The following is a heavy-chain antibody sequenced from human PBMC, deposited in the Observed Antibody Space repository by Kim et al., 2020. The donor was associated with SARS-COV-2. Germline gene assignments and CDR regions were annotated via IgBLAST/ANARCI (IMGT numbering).Heavy chain of an antibody. CDR1: GYTLTELS. CDR3: ATSIIAASGTHNWFES. Sequence: ASVKVSCKVSGYTLTELSMHWVRQAPGKGLEWMGGFDPEDGETIYAQKFQGRVTMTEDTSTDPAYMELSSLRSEDTAVYYCATSIIAASGTHNWFESWGQGTLVTVSS. J-gene: IGHJ5*01. D-gene: IGHD6-13*01. V-gene: IGHV1-24*01. CDR2: FDPEDGET.